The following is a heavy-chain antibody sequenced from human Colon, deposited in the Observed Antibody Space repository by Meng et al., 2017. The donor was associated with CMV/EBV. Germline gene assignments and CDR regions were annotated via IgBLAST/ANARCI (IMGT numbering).Heavy chain of an antibody. J-gene: IGHJ1*01. Sequence: VQLVHSGAEVKKPGAPVKVSCKASGHTFTGYYMHWVRQAPGQGLEWMGWINPNSGGTNYAQKFQGRVTMTRDTSISTAYMELSRLRSDDTAVYYCATVSSGYYLYFQHWGQGTLVTVSS. D-gene: IGHD3-22*01. V-gene: IGHV1-2*02. CDR1: GHTFTGYY. CDR2: INPNSGGT. CDR3: ATVSSGYYLYFQH.